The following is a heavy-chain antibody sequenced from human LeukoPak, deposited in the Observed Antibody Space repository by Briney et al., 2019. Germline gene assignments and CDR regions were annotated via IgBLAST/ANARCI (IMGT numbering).Heavy chain of an antibody. CDR2: IRVYNGKT. CDR3: AREAYSGNFGYYYYYYYMDV. J-gene: IGHJ6*03. Sequence: ASVKVSCNASGYSFNSFGITWVRQAPGQGLEWMGWIRVYNGKTHYAENFQGRVTMTTDTTTSTAYMELRSLTSDDTAVYYCAREAYSGNFGYYYYYYYMDVWGKGTTVTISS. CDR1: GYSFNSFG. D-gene: IGHD1-26*01. V-gene: IGHV1-18*04.